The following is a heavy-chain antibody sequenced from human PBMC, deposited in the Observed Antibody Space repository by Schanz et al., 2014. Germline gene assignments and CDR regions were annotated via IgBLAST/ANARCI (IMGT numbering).Heavy chain of an antibody. CDR1: GFTVSSNH. CDR3: ARDRGHGDLPGDI. D-gene: IGHD4-17*01. J-gene: IGHJ3*02. Sequence: QLVGSGGGLVQPGGSLRLSCAVSGFTVSSNHMSWVRQAPGKGLEWVSYICSSGNTIYYADSVKGRFTISRDNAKNSLYLQMNSLRAEDTAVFYCARDRGHGDLPGDIWGQGTMVTVSS. V-gene: IGHV3-11*01. CDR2: ICSSGNTI.